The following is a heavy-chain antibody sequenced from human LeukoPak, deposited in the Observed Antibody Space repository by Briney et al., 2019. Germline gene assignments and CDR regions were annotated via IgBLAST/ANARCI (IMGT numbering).Heavy chain of an antibody. J-gene: IGHJ4*02. Sequence: GGSLRLSCSASGFTFSSYVMHWVRQAPGKGLEYVSGISDDGASTYYADSVKGRFTISRDNSKNTLYVQMTSLRAEDTAVYYCVYQVGGVVKWGQGSLLSVSS. CDR2: ISDDGAST. V-gene: IGHV3-64*05. CDR1: GFTFSSYV. D-gene: IGHD3-16*01. CDR3: VYQVGGVVK.